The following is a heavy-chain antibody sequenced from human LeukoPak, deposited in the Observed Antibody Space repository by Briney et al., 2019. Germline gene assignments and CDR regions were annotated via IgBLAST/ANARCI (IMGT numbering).Heavy chain of an antibody. CDR1: GFTFRNYA. Sequence: GGSLRLSCAASGFTFRNYAMSWVRQAPGKGREWVSAITGSGGTTWYADSVKGHFTISRDNSKNTLYLQMNSLGAEDTAVYYCTKWGDYGGLTGYYDSDCWGQGTLVTVSS. CDR2: ITGSGGTT. J-gene: IGHJ1*01. CDR3: TKWGDYGGLTGYYDSDC. V-gene: IGHV3-23*01. D-gene: IGHD3-9*01.